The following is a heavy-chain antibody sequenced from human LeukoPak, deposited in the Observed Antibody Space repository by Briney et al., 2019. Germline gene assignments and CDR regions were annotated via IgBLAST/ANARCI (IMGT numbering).Heavy chain of an antibody. D-gene: IGHD4/OR15-4a*01. CDR3: ARHSRDYGGRFDY. CDR2: IYYSGGN. CDR1: GGSISDYY. Sequence: VNRSETLSLTGTACGGSISDYYWSWIRQPPGKGLEWTGNIYYSGGNNYNPSLKSRVTIPVATSKHQLSLKLTSVISADTAVYSCARHSRDYGGRFDYWGQGTLVTVSS. V-gene: IGHV4-59*01. J-gene: IGHJ4*02.